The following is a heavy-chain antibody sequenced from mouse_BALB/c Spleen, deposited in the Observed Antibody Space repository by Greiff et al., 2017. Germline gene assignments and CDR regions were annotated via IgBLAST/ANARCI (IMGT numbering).Heavy chain of an antibody. V-gene: IGHV3-2*02. CDR3: ASEYGNYVGWYFDV. Sequence: EVQLQESGPGLVKPSQSLSLTCTVTGYSITSDYAWNWIRQFPGNKLEWMGYISYSGSTSYNPSLKSRISITRDTSKNQFFLQLNSVTTEDTATYYCASEYGNYVGWYFDVWGAGTTVTVSS. D-gene: IGHD2-10*02. CDR2: ISYSGST. CDR1: GYSITSDYA. J-gene: IGHJ1*01.